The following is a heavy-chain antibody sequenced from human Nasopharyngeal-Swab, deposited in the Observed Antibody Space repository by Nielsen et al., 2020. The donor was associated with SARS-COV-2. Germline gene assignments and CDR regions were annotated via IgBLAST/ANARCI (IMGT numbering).Heavy chain of an antibody. CDR1: GGSISSYY. V-gene: IGHV4-4*07. D-gene: IGHD3-22*01. Sequence: SETLSLTCTVVSGGSISSYYCSWIRQPAGKVLEWIGRIYTSGSTNYNPSLKSRVTMSVDTSKNQFSLKLSSVTAADTAVYYCARVYYDSSVWSFDYWGQGTLVTVSS. J-gene: IGHJ4*02. CDR3: ARVYYDSSVWSFDY. CDR2: IYTSGST.